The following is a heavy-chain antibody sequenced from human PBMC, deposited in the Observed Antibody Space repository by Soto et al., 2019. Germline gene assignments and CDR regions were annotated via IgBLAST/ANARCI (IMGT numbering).Heavy chain of an antibody. CDR3: PRLGHWGYNKGWFDP. D-gene: IGHD7-27*01. J-gene: IGHJ5*02. V-gene: IGHV5-51*01. CDR2: IYPGDSDT. Sequence: GESLTISCKGSGDSFTSYWIGWVRQMPGKGLEWMGIIYPGDSDTRYSPSFQGQVTISADKSISTAYLQWSSLKASDTAMYYCPRLGHWGYNKGWFDPWGQGTLVTVSS. CDR1: GDSFTSYW.